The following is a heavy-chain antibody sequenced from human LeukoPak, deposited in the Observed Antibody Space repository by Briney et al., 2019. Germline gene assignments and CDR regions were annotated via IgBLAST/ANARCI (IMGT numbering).Heavy chain of an antibody. CDR3: ARSPDILTGENFDY. Sequence: GASVKVSCKASGYTFTGYYMHWVRQAPGQGLEWMGWINPNSGGTNYAQKFQDRVTMTRDTSISTDYMELSRLRFDDTAVYYCARSPDILTGENFDYCGQGTLVTVSS. V-gene: IGHV1-2*02. CDR1: GYTFTGYY. J-gene: IGHJ4*02. D-gene: IGHD3-9*01. CDR2: INPNSGGT.